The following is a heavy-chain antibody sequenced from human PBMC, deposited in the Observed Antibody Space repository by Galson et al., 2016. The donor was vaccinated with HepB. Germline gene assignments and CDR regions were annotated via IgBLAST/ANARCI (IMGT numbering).Heavy chain of an antibody. J-gene: IGHJ4*02. Sequence: SLRLSCAASGFTVSSMTWVRQAPGKGLEWVSVIYSGGSTYYTDSVKGRFTISRDNSKHTVYLQMNSLRAEDTAMYHCAKDPDFWSGYCVDWGQGTLVTVSS. CDR1: GFTVSS. CDR2: IYSGGST. V-gene: IGHV3-53*01. CDR3: AKDPDFWSGYCVD. D-gene: IGHD3-3*01.